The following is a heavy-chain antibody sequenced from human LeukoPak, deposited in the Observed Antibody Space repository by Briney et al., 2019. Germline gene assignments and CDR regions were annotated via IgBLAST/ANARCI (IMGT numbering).Heavy chain of an antibody. CDR2: INHSGST. Sequence: PSETLSLTCTVSGGSISSSSYYWSWIRQPPGKGLEWIGEINHSGSTNYNPSLKSRVTISVDTSKNQFSLKLSSVTAADTAVYYCARGKTRDGYNYGRYYHYYMDVWGKGTTVTVSS. J-gene: IGHJ6*03. CDR1: GGSISSSSYY. D-gene: IGHD5-24*01. V-gene: IGHV4-39*07. CDR3: ARGKTRDGYNYGRYYHYYMDV.